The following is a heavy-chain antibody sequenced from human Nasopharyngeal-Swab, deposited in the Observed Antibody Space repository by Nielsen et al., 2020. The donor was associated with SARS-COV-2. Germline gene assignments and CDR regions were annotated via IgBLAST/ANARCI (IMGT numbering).Heavy chain of an antibody. Sequence: GETLRLSCAASGFTFSTYSMIWVRQAPAKGLECVSWISCSVSYIYYADSVKGRFTISRDNAKNALYLQMSCLIAEDTAVYYCARLPSAWGRRDFDYSCQGTLVTVSS. CDR2: ISCSVSYI. J-gene: IGHJ4*02. V-gene: IGHV3-21*06. D-gene: IGHD6-19*01. CDR3: ARLPSAWGRRDFDY. CDR1: GFTFSTYS.